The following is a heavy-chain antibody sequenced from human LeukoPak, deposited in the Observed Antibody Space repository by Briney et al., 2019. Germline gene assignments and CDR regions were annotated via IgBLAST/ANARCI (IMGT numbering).Heavy chain of an antibody. D-gene: IGHD3-22*01. CDR3: AKGRNQYYYDSSGYFPLDY. Sequence: GGSLRLSCAASGFTFDDYAMHWVRQAPGKGLEWVSGISWNSGSIGYADSVKGRFTISRDNAKNSLYLQMNSLRAEDTAVYYCAKGRNQYYYDSSGYFPLDYWGQGTLVTVSS. J-gene: IGHJ4*02. V-gene: IGHV3-9*01. CDR2: ISWNSGSI. CDR1: GFTFDDYA.